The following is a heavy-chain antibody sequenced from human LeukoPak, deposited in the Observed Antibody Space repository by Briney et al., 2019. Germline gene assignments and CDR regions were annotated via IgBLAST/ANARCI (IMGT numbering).Heavy chain of an antibody. CDR3: ARHVQPPIVVVVAATLFDY. V-gene: IGHV4-39*01. J-gene: IGHJ4*02. D-gene: IGHD2-15*01. CDR2: IYYSGST. CDR1: GGSISSSSYY. Sequence: SETLSLTCTVSGGSISSSSYYWGWIRQPPGKGLEWIGSIYYSGSTYYNPSLKGRVTISVDTSKNQFSLKLSSVTAADTAVYYCARHVQPPIVVVVAATLFDYWGQGTLVTVSS.